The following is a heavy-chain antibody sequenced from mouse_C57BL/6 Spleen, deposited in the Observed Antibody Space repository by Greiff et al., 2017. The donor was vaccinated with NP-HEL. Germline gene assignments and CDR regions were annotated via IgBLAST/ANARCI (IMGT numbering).Heavy chain of an antibody. Sequence: DVQLVESGGGLVKPGGSLKLSCAASGFTFSSYAMSWVRQTPEKRLEWVATISDGGSYTYYPDNVKGRFTISRDNAKNNLYLQMSHLKSEDTAMYYCAREDYDYDWYFDVWGTGTTVTVSS. V-gene: IGHV5-4*01. J-gene: IGHJ1*03. CDR3: AREDYDYDWYFDV. CDR1: GFTFSSYA. D-gene: IGHD2-4*01. CDR2: ISDGGSYT.